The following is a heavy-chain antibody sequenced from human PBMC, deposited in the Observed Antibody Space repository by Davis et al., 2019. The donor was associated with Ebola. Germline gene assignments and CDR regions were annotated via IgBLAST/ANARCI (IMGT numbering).Heavy chain of an antibody. Sequence: SETLSLTCTVSGGSISSGGYYWSWIRQHPGKGLEWIGYIYYSGSTNYNPSLKSRVTISVDTSKNQFSLKLSSVTAADTAVYYCARRYSSCNTPYYFDYWGQGILVTVSS. D-gene: IGHD2-2*01. CDR3: ARRYSSCNTPYYFDY. CDR2: IYYSGST. CDR1: GGSISSGGYY. J-gene: IGHJ4*02. V-gene: IGHV4-31*03.